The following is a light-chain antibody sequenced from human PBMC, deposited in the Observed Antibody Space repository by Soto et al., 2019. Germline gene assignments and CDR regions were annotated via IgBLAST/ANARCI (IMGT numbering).Light chain of an antibody. CDR3: QQSGT. CDR2: GAS. J-gene: IGKJ1*01. V-gene: IGKV3-20*01. Sequence: PGERATLSCRASQSVSSSYLAWYQQKPGQAPRLLIYGASSRATGIPDRFSGSGSGTDFTLTISRLEPEDFAVYYCQQSGTFGQGTKVDIK. CDR1: QSVSSSY.